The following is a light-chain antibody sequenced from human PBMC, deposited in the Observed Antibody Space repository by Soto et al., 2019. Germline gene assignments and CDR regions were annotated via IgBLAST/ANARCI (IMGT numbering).Light chain of an antibody. CDR1: SSNIGGGYD. Sequence: QTVVTQPPSVSGAPGQRVTISCTGSSSNIGGGYDAHWYQHLPGTAPKLLIYGNTNRPSGVPERFSGSKSGASASLAITGLQAEDEADYYCQSYDTTLSGVVFGGGTKLTVL. CDR3: QSYDTTLSGVV. V-gene: IGLV1-40*03. J-gene: IGLJ3*02. CDR2: GNT.